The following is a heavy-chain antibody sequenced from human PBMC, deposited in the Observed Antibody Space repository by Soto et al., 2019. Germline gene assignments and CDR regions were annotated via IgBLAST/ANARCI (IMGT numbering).Heavy chain of an antibody. CDR1: GLTFDDYA. CDR3: AKDTSGWYEGGYSHH. J-gene: IGHJ1*01. V-gene: IGHV3-9*01. CDR2: ISWNSNT. D-gene: IGHD6-19*01. Sequence: EVQLVESGGGLVQPGRSLRLSCTASGLTFDDYAMHWVRQSPGKGLEWVSGISWNSNTGYADSVKGRFTICRDNAKNSLYLQMNSLRAEDTAWYYCAKDTSGWYEGGYSHHWGQCTLVTVSS.